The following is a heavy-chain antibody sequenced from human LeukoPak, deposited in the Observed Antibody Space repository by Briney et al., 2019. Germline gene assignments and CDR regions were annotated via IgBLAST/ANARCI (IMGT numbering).Heavy chain of an antibody. Sequence: SETLSLTCVVYGGSFSGYYWSWIRQSPGKGLEWIGEINHSGTTNYNPSLKSRVTISVDTSKNQFSLKQSSVTAADTAVYYCARGPFRSGGYSFSFFDLWGRGILVTVSS. CDR1: GGSFSGYY. V-gene: IGHV4-34*01. D-gene: IGHD3-22*01. J-gene: IGHJ2*01. CDR2: INHSGTT. CDR3: ARGPFRSGGYSFSFFDL.